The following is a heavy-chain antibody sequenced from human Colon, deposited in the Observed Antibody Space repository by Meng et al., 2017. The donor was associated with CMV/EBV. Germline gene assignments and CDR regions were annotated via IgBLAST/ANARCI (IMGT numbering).Heavy chain of an antibody. Sequence: QRKLQVSRPGLVNPPAPLSPTCPASDDPIRSGSHSWAWFRQHTGKRLEWFGSMYFSGIADYNPSLKSRVTISLHATQKQFSLRLTSVTAADSAVYFCARDLTNKWFYYWGQGTLVTVSS. J-gene: IGHJ4*02. CDR2: MYFSGIA. CDR3: ARDLTNKWFYY. CDR1: DDPIRSGSHS. V-gene: IGHV4-39*07. D-gene: IGHD1-26*01.